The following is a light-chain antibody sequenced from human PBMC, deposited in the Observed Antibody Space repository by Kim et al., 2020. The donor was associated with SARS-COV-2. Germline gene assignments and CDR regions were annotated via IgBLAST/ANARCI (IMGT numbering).Light chain of an antibody. CDR2: RNN. CDR3: SALDSSLSAHV. Sequence: RQTATLPCTGNSNIVGNQGAAWLQQHQGHPPKLLSYRNNNRPSGISERFSASRSGNTASLTITGLQPEDEADYYCSALDSSLSAHVFGSGTKVTVL. J-gene: IGLJ6*01. V-gene: IGLV10-54*02. CDR1: SNIVGNQG.